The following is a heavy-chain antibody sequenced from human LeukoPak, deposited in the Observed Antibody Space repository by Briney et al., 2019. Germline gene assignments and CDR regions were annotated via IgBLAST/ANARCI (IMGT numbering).Heavy chain of an antibody. CDR3: ARSEVVPAYYYGMDV. J-gene: IGHJ6*02. Sequence: SETLSLTCTVSGGSISSGSYYWSWIRQPAGKGLEWIGRIYTSGSTNYNPSLKSRVTISVDTSKNQFSLKLSSVTAADTAVYYCARSEVVPAYYYGMDVRGQGTTVTVSS. D-gene: IGHD2-2*01. CDR2: IYTSGST. CDR1: GGSISSGSYY. V-gene: IGHV4-61*02.